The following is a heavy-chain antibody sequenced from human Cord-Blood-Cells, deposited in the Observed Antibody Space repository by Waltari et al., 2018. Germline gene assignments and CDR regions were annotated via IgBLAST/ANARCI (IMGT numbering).Heavy chain of an antibody. Sequence: QVQLVQPGAEVKKPGSLVKVSCKASGGTFSSHALTWVRQAPGQGLEWMGGIIPIFGTANYAQKFQGRVTITADESTSTAYMELSSLRSEDTAVYYCARTVIAWGSRVPGDYWGQGTLVTVSS. CDR2: IIPIFGTA. J-gene: IGHJ4*02. CDR1: GGTFSSHA. D-gene: IGHD7-27*01. CDR3: ARTVIAWGSRVPGDY. V-gene: IGHV1-69*01.